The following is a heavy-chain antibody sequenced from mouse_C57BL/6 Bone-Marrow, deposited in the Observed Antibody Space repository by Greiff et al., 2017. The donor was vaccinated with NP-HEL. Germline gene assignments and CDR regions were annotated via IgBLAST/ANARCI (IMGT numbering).Heavy chain of an antibody. CDR3: ARAEGLRRGYFDY. Sequence: EVKLVESGGGLVKPGGSLKLSCAASGFTFSSYAMSWVRQTPEKRLEWVATISDGGSYTYYPDNVKGRFTISRDNAKNNLYLQLSHLKSEDTAMYYGARAEGLRRGYFDYWGQGTTLTVSS. CDR2: ISDGGSYT. J-gene: IGHJ2*01. V-gene: IGHV5-4*03. D-gene: IGHD2-2*01. CDR1: GFTFSSYA.